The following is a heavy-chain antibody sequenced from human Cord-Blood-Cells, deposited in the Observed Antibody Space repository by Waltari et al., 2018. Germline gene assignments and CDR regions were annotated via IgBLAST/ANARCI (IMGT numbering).Heavy chain of an antibody. J-gene: IGHJ4*02. CDR2: ISSSGSTI. CDR1: GFTFSSYE. V-gene: IGHV3-48*03. Sequence: EVQLVESGGGLVQPGGSLRLSCAASGFTFSSYEMNWVRQAPGKGLEWVSYISSSGSTIYYADTVKGRFTISRDNAKNSLYLQMNSLIAEDTAVYYCVRDGDYGDYWGQGTLVTVSS. CDR3: VRDGDYGDY.